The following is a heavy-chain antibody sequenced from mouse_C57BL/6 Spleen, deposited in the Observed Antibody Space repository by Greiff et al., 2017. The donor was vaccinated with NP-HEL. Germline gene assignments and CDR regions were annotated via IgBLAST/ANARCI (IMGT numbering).Heavy chain of an antibody. J-gene: IGHJ2*01. V-gene: IGHV3-6*01. CDR2: ISYDGSN. CDR1: GYSITSGYY. D-gene: IGHD1-1*01. Sequence: LQESGPGLVKPSQSLSLTCSVTGYSITSGYYWNWIRQFPGNKLEWMGYISYDGSNNCNPSLKNRISITRDTSKNQFFLKLNSVTTEDTATYYCASGGLLLRFDYWGQGTTLTVSS. CDR3: ASGGLLLRFDY.